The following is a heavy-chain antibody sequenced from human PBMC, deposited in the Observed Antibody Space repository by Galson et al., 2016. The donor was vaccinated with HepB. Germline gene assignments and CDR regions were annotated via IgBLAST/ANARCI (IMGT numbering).Heavy chain of an antibody. CDR2: IKEDGDEE. CDR3: AKGPPNLAY. Sequence: SLRLSCAASGFTVTNNYIIWVRQAPGKGLEWVANIKEDGDEEFYVDSVKGRFTISRDNAKNSLFLQMNSLTTHDTAVYYCAKGPPNLAYWGQGALVTVSS. J-gene: IGHJ4*02. CDR1: GFTVTNNY. V-gene: IGHV3-7*03.